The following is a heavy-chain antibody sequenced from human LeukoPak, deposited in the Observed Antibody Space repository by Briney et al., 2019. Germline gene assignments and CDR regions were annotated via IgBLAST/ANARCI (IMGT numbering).Heavy chain of an antibody. J-gene: IGHJ3*02. D-gene: IGHD3-22*01. CDR3: ARDTYYYDSSGHRVGAFDT. V-gene: IGHV4-30-2*01. Sequence: SETLSLTCTVSGGSISSGGYYWSWIRQPPGKGPEWIGYIYHSGSTYYNPSLKSRVTISVDRSKNQFSLKLSSVTAADTAVYYCARDTYYYDSSGHRVGAFDTWGQGTMVTVSS. CDR1: GGSISSGGYY. CDR2: IYHSGST.